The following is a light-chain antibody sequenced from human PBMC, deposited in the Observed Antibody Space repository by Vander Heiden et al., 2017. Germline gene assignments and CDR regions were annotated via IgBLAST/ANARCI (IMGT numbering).Light chain of an antibody. J-gene: IGLJ1*01. CDR3: AAWDDSLSGFYV. V-gene: IGLV1-44*01. CDR1: RTNIGNNP. CDR2: SNN. Sequence: HSVLTQPPSRSGTPGQTVTISCSGSRTNIGNNPLTWYKQLPGTAPKLLIYSNNQRPSGVPDRFSGSKSGTSGSLAISGLQSEDEADYYCAAWDDSLSGFYVFGTGTKVTVL.